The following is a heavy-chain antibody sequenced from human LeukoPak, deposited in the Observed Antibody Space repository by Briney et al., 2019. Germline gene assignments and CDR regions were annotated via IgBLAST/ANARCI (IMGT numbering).Heavy chain of an antibody. Sequence: GGSLRLSCAASGFTVSSNYMSWVRQAPGKGLEWVSVIYSGGSTYSADSVKGRFTISRDYSKNTLYLQINSLRAEDTAVYYCARALSSSWYAFRSNWFDPWGQGTLVSVSS. CDR3: ARALSSSWYAFRSNWFDP. D-gene: IGHD6-13*01. J-gene: IGHJ5*02. CDR2: IYSGGST. V-gene: IGHV3-53*01. CDR1: GFTVSSNY.